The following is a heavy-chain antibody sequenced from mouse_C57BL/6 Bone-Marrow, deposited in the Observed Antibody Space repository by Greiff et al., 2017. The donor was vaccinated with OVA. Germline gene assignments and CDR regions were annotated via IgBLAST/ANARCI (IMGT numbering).Heavy chain of an antibody. J-gene: IGHJ4*01. Sequence: QVQLQQSGPELVKPGASVKISCKASGYSFTSYYIHWVKQRPGQGLEWIGWIYPGSGNTKYNEKFKGKATLTADTSSSTAYMQLSSLTSEDSAVYYCTRQELDAMDYWGQGTSVTVSS. D-gene: IGHD4-1*01. V-gene: IGHV1-66*01. CDR3: TRQELDAMDY. CDR2: IYPGSGNT. CDR1: GYSFTSYY.